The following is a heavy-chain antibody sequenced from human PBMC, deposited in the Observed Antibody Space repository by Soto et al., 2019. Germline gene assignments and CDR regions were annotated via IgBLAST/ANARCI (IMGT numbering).Heavy chain of an antibody. CDR3: AKENYYGSGTPEGYFDY. D-gene: IGHD3-10*01. V-gene: IGHV1-69*01. J-gene: IGHJ4*02. CDR2: IIPIFGTA. Sequence: QVQLVQSGAEVKKPGSSVKVSCKASGGTFSSYAISWVRQAPGQGLEWMGGIIPIFGTANYAQKFQGRVTITADESTSTAYMELSSLRSGDTAVYYCAKENYYGSGTPEGYFDYWGQGTLVTVSS. CDR1: GGTFSSYA.